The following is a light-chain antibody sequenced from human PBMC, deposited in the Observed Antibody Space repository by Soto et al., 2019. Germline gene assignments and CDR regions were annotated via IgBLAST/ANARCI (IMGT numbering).Light chain of an antibody. J-gene: IGLJ1*01. Sequence: QSALTQPASVSGSPGQSITISCTGTSGDIGSYNRVSWYQQHPGKAPKLIIYEVTDRPSGIPDRFSGSKSGTSATLGITGLQTGDEADYCCGTWNGSLSASYVFGTGTKVTVL. V-gene: IGLV2-14*01. CDR1: SGDIGSYNR. CDR2: EVT. CDR3: GTWNGSLSASYV.